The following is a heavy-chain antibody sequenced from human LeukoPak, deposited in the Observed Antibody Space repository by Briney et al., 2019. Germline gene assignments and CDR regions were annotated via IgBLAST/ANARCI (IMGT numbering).Heavy chain of an antibody. D-gene: IGHD3-3*01. V-gene: IGHV1-18*01. CDR2: ISAYNGNT. CDR1: GYTFTSYG. Sequence: GASVKVSCKASGYTFTSYGISWVRQAPGQGLEWMGWISAYNGNTNYAQKLQGRVTMTTDTSTSTAYMELRSLRSDDTAVYYCARDVSDFWSAYYSAEYFQHWGHGTLVTVSS. CDR3: ARDVSDFWSAYYSAEYFQH. J-gene: IGHJ1*01.